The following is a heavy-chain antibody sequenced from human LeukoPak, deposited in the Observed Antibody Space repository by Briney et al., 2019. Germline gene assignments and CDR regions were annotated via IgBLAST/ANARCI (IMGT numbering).Heavy chain of an antibody. V-gene: IGHV3-11*01. Sequence: GGSLRLSCAASGYTFSDYYISWIRQAPGKGLEWVSYISSSGNTRYYTDSVQGRFTISRDNAKNSAYLQMNSLRAEDTAVYYCARTPLGRYGSGMMDVWGQGTMVTVSS. CDR3: ARTPLGRYGSGMMDV. D-gene: IGHD3-10*01. J-gene: IGHJ6*02. CDR1: GYTFSDYY. CDR2: ISSSGNTR.